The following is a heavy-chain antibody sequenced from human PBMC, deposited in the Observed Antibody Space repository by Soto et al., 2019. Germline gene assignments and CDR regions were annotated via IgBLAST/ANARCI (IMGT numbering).Heavy chain of an antibody. V-gene: IGHV3-21*01. D-gene: IGHD3-10*01. J-gene: IGHJ6*02. CDR3: ARDEQGSYNLYYYGMDV. Sequence: EVQLVESGGGLVKPGGSLRLSCAASGFTFSSYSMNWVRQAPGKGLEWVSSISSSSSYIYYADSVKGRFTISRDNAKNSLYLQINSMRAADTAVYYCARDEQGSYNLYYYGMDVWGQGTTVTVSS. CDR2: ISSSSSYI. CDR1: GFTFSSYS.